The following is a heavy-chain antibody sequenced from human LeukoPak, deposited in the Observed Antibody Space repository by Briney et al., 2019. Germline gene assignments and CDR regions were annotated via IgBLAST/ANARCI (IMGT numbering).Heavy chain of an antibody. V-gene: IGHV3-30*02. Sequence: GGALRLSCAASGFTFSSYGMDGVRRAPGKGEERVAFIRWDGSNKYYAASVNGRFTISRDNSKNTLYLQMNSLRAEDTAVYYCAKGVVVPAALGDYYYYMDVWGKGTTVTVSS. CDR1: GFTFSSYG. J-gene: IGHJ6*03. CDR3: AKGVVVPAALGDYYYYMDV. CDR2: IRWDGSNK. D-gene: IGHD2-2*01.